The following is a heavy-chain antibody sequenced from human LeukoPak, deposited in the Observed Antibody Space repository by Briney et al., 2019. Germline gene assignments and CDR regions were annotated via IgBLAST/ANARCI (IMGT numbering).Heavy chain of an antibody. CDR1: GGSISSYY. Sequence: PSETLSLTCTVSGGSISSYYWSWIRQPPGKGLEWIGCIYYSGRTNYNPSLKSRVTISVDTSKNQFSLKLSSVTAADTAVYYSARHGFKGDYVWGSYRPSYYFDCWGQGTLVTVSS. CDR3: ARHGFKGDYVWGSYRPSYYFDC. D-gene: IGHD3-16*02. V-gene: IGHV4-59*08. CDR2: IYYSGRT. J-gene: IGHJ4*02.